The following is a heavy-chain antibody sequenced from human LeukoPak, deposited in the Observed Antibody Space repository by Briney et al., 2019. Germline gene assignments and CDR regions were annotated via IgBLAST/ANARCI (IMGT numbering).Heavy chain of an antibody. CDR2: IYHSGST. Sequence: SETLSLTCAVSGYSISSGYYWGWIRPPPGKGLEGIGSIYHSGSTYYNPSLKSRVTISVDTSKNQFSLKLSSVTAADTAVYYCARGAGYSSGWYLNWFDPWGQGTLVTVSS. CDR3: ARGAGYSSGWYLNWFDP. D-gene: IGHD6-19*01. CDR1: GYSISSGYY. J-gene: IGHJ5*02. V-gene: IGHV4-38-2*01.